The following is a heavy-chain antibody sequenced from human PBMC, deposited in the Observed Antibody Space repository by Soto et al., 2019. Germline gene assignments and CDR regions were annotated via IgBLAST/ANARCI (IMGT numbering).Heavy chain of an antibody. D-gene: IGHD2-2*01. CDR1: GFTFNNAW. J-gene: IGHJ4*02. CDR2: IKSNPAGGTV. CDR3: ATSRASCLCFDY. V-gene: IGHV3-15*01. Sequence: GGSLRLSCATSGFTFNNAWMNWVRQAPGKGLEWVGRIKSNPAGGTVDYTAPVKGRFTISRDDSENTLYLQMDSLRPEDTAVYYCATSRASCLCFDYWGQGALVTVSS.